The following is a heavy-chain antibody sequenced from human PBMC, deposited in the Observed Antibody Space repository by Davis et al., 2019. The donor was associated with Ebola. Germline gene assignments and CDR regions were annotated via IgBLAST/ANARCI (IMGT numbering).Heavy chain of an antibody. D-gene: IGHD2-8*01. CDR2: ISYSNSYI. J-gene: IGHJ4*02. Sequence: GGSLRLSCAASGFIFNTYGMSWVRQAPGKGPEWVSYISYSNSYIYYADSVKGRFTISRDSAKNSVYLQMDSLGAEDTAVYYCARVGAYCTSTPCQLDYWGQGTLVTVSS. CDR1: GFIFNTYG. CDR3: ARVGAYCTSTPCQLDY. V-gene: IGHV3-21*01.